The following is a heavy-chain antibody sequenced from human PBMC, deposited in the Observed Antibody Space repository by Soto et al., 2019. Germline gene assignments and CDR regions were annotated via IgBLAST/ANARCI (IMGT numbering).Heavy chain of an antibody. V-gene: IGHV3-23*01. D-gene: IGHD6-13*01. CDR1: GFTFSSYA. J-gene: IGHJ4*02. CDR2: ISGSGGGT. CDR3: AKHAAAAAPDY. Sequence: EVQLLESGGGLVQPGGSLRLSCAASGFTFSSYAMSWVRQAPGKGLEWVSLISGSGGGTHYADSVKGRFTISKDNSKNTLYLQMNRLSAEDTAVYYCAKHAAAAAPDYWGQGTLVTVSS.